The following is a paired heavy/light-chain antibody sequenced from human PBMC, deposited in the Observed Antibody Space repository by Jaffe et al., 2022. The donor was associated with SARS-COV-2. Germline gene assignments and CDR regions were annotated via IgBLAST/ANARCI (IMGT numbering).Heavy chain of an antibody. CDR1: GFTFSSYA. CDR2: ISYDGSNK. D-gene: IGHD5-18*01. CDR3: ARAHSDQDEIRGYSNPHDY. V-gene: IGHV3-30-3*01. Sequence: QVQLVESGGGVVQPGRSLRLSCAASGFTFSSYAMHWVRQAPGKGLEWVAVISYDGSNKYYADSVKGRFTISRDNSKNTLYLQMNSLRAEDTAVYYCARAHSDQDEIRGYSNPHDYWGQGTLVTVSS. J-gene: IGHJ4*02.
Light chain of an antibody. V-gene: IGLV1-44*01. CDR2: SNN. CDR1: SSNIGSNT. CDR3: AAWDDSLNGPEVV. Sequence: QSVLTQPPSASGTPGQRVTISCSGSSSNIGSNTVNWYQQLPGTAPKLLIYSNNQRPSGVPDRFSGSKSGTSASLAISGLQSEDEADYYCAAWDDSLNGPEVVFGGGTKLTVL. J-gene: IGLJ2*01.